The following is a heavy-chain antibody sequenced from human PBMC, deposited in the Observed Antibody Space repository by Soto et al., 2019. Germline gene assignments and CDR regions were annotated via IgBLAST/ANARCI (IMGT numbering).Heavy chain of an antibody. CDR1: GGSISSYN. J-gene: IGHJ4*02. Sequence: SETLSLTCTVSGGSISSYNWSWIRQPPGKGLEWIGYIYYSGSTYYNPSLKSRVTISVDTSKNQFSLKLSSVTAADTAVYYCARRWGTYFDFWGQGTLVTVSS. CDR2: IYYSGST. CDR3: ARRWGTYFDF. D-gene: IGHD7-27*01. V-gene: IGHV4-59*01.